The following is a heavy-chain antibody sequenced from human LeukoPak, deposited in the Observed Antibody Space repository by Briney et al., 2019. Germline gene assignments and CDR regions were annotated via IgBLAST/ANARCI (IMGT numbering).Heavy chain of an antibody. J-gene: IGHJ3*02. Sequence: GGSLRLSCAASGFTFSNAWMSWVRQAPGKGLEWVGRIKSKTDGGTTDYAAPVKGRFTISRDDSKNTLYLQMNSLKTEDTAVYYCTTDRRFQYQLLRFDIWGQGTMVTVSS. CDR3: TTDRRFQYQLLRFDI. V-gene: IGHV3-15*01. D-gene: IGHD2-2*01. CDR2: IKSKTDGGTT. CDR1: GFTFSNAW.